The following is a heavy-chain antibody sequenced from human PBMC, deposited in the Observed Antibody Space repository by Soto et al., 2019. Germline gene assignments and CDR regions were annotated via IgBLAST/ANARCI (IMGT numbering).Heavy chain of an antibody. CDR2: ISSNGGST. Sequence: GGSLRLSCAASGFTFSSYAMHWVRLAPGKGLEYVSAISSNGGSTYYANSVKGRFTISRDDSKNTLYLQMGSLRAEDMAVYYCARAGRDGYYFDYWGQGTLVTVSS. J-gene: IGHJ4*02. V-gene: IGHV3-64*01. CDR3: ARAGRDGYYFDY. D-gene: IGHD3-10*01. CDR1: GFTFSSYA.